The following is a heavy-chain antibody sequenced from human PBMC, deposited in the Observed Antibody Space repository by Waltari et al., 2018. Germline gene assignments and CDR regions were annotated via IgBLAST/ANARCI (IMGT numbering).Heavy chain of an antibody. CDR1: GFTFSAHY. V-gene: IGHV3-72*01. D-gene: IGHD3-22*01. Sequence: EVQLVESGGGLVQPGGSLRLSCAASGFTFSAHYIDWVRQAPGKGREWVGRTRNKANSYTTEYAASVKGRFTISRDDSKNSLYLQMNSLKTEDTAVYYCARATYYYDSSGYYPLDYWGQGTLVTVSS. CDR3: ARATYYYDSSGYYPLDY. J-gene: IGHJ4*02. CDR2: TRNKANSYTT.